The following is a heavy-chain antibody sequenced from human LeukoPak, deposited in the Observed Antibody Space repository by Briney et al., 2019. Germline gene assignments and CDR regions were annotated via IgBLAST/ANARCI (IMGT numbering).Heavy chain of an antibody. CDR1: GGSISSSSYY. Sequence: SETLFLTCTVSGGSISSSSYYWGWIRQPPGKGLEWIGSIYYSGSTYYNPSLKSRVTISVDTSKNQFSLKLSSVTAADTVVYYCASVYLDYGEARFDYWGQGTLVTVSS. V-gene: IGHV4-39*07. D-gene: IGHD4-17*01. CDR2: IYYSGST. J-gene: IGHJ4*02. CDR3: ASVYLDYGEARFDY.